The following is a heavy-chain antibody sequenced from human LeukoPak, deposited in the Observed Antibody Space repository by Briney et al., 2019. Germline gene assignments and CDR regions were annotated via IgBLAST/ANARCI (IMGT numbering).Heavy chain of an antibody. D-gene: IGHD3-3*01. J-gene: IGHJ4*02. V-gene: IGHV3-23*01. Sequence: GGSLRLSCTASGFTFSSYTMNWVRQTPGKGLEWVSGISASGASNYYAESVKGRYTIARHNPKNTLYLEMSSLRGEDTAVYYCAKIPGQFLEWNSPYFDYWGQGTLVTVSS. CDR1: GFTFSSYT. CDR2: ISASGASN. CDR3: AKIPGQFLEWNSPYFDY.